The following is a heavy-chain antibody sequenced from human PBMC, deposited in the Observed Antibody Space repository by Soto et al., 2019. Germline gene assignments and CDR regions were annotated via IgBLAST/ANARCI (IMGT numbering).Heavy chain of an antibody. Sequence: FGPTLVHPTQTLTLTCTFSGFSLSTSGVGVAWIRHPPVKALEWLALIYWDDDKRYRTSLKGRLTITKETSKNQVVLIMTNMDPLDTATYYCTHTPTAGGVXWGQGTLVTVSX. D-gene: IGHD3-16*01. CDR1: GFSLSTSGVG. J-gene: IGHJ4*02. V-gene: IGHV2-5*02. CDR2: IYWDDDK. CDR3: THTPTAGGVX.